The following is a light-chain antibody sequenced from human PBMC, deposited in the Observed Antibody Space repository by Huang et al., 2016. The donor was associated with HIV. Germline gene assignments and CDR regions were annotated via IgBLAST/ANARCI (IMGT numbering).Light chain of an antibody. CDR3: QQRSNWPLVT. CDR2: DAS. V-gene: IGKV3-11*01. CDR1: QSVSSY. J-gene: IGKJ3*01. Sequence: EIVLTQSPATLSLSPGESATLSCRASQSVSSYLAWYQQKPGRAPRLLIYDASNRATGIPARFSGSGSGTDFTLTISSLEPEDFAVYYCQQRSNWPLVTFGPGTKVDIK.